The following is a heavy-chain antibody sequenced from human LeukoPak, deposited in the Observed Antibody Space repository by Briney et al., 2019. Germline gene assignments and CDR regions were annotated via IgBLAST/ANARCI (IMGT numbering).Heavy chain of an antibody. J-gene: IGHJ4*02. D-gene: IGHD6-13*01. CDR3: AREGEQQLVRELYYFDY. CDR2: IKQDGSEK. CDR1: GFTFISYW. V-gene: IGHV3-7*01. Sequence: GGALRLSCAPPGFTFISYWMSGVRQALGKGLEGGANIKQDGSEKYYVDSVKGRFTISRDNAKNSLYLQMNSLRAEDTAVYYCAREGEQQLVRELYYFDYWGQGTLVTVSS.